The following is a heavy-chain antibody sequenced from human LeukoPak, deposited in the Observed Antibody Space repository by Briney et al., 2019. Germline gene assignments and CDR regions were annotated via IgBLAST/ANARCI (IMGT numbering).Heavy chain of an antibody. D-gene: IGHD3-10*01. CDR1: GFTFSSYW. CDR3: ARIRTPDYYGSGSYAYYFDY. Sequence: GGSLRLSCAASGFTFSSYWMNWVRQAPGKGLEWVASIKQDGSEKYYVDSVKGRFTISRDNAKNSLYLQMNSLRAEDTAVYYCARIRTPDYYGSGSYAYYFDYWGQGTLVTVSS. V-gene: IGHV3-7*03. J-gene: IGHJ4*02. CDR2: IKQDGSEK.